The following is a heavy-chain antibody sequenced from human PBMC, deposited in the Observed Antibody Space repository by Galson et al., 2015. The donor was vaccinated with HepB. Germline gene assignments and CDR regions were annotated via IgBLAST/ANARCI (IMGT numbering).Heavy chain of an antibody. D-gene: IGHD1/OR15-1a*01. CDR1: GFGFSNYW. V-gene: IGHV3-7*03. J-gene: IGHJ4*02. CDR3: ARPGGTGTVDY. CDR2: INQDGSEK. Sequence: SLRLSCAASGFGFSNYWMSWVRQAPGKGLEWVAIINQDGSEKYYVDSVKGRFTISRDNTKNSLYLQMDSLRVEDTAIYYCARPGGTGTVDYWGQGTLVAVSP.